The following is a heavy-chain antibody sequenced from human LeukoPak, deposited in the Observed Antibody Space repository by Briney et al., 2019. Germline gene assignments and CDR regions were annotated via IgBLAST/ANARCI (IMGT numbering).Heavy chain of an antibody. J-gene: IGHJ4*02. V-gene: IGHV4-38-2*02. CDR3: AREKLRYFGFRGPFWDY. CDR1: GYFISSGYY. Sequence: SETLSLTCTVSGYFISSGYYWGWIRQPPGKGLEWIGSIYHSGSTIYNPSLKSRVTISVDTSKNQFSLKLSSVTAADTAVYYCAREKLRYFGFRGPFWDYWGQGTLVTVSS. D-gene: IGHD3-9*01. CDR2: IYHSGST.